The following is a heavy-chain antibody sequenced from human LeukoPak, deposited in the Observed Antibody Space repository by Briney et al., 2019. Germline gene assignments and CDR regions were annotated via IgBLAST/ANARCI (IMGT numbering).Heavy chain of an antibody. CDR2: ISGSGGST. V-gene: IGHV3-23*01. D-gene: IGHD6-13*01. CDR1: GFTFSSYA. CDR3: AKDQGGSSWYKGEYYFDY. J-gene: IGHJ4*02. Sequence: GGSLRLSCAASGFTFSSYAMSWVRQAPGKGLEWVSAISGSGGSTYYADSVKDRFTISRDNSKNTLYLQMNSLRAEDTAVYYCAKDQGGSSWYKGEYYFDYWGQGTLVTVSS.